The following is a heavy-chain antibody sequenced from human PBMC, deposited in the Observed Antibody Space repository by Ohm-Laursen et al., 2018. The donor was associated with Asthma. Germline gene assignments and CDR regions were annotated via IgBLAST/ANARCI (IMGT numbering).Heavy chain of an antibody. V-gene: IGHV3-74*01. J-gene: IGHJ4*02. CDR1: GFTFSDYF. CDR3: ARGSLEGLQ. CDR2: IFPHGRHT. D-gene: IGHD5-24*01. Sequence: GSLRLSCAAPGFTFSDYFMHWVRQGPGEGLVWISHIFPHGRHTNYADSVKGRFTISRDDAQNTLYLQMNSLRADDTAVYYCARGSLEGLQWGQGTLVTVSS.